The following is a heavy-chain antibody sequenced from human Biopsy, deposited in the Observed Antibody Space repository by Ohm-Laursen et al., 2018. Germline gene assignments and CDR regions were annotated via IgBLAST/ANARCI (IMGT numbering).Heavy chain of an antibody. V-gene: IGHV1-69*06. CDR3: ATKLTGYFHH. Sequence: SSVKASCKSPEGTFSNYGVNWVRQAPGQGLEWLGGNIPILGTGNYARKFQDRVTVAADTSTSTATMELRSLRSDDTAVYYCATKLTGYFHHWGQGTLVIVSS. CDR1: EGTFSNYG. D-gene: IGHD3-9*01. J-gene: IGHJ1*01. CDR2: NIPILGTG.